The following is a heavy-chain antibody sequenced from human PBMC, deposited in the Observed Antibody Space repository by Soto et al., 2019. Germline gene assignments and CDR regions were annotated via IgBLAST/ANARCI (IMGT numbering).Heavy chain of an antibody. J-gene: IGHJ3*02. D-gene: IGHD5-12*01. CDR2: IVVGSGNT. CDR1: GFTFTSSA. CDR3: AAAPWLPKSGEVHAFDI. V-gene: IGHV1-58*01. Sequence: ASVKVSCKASGFTFTSSAVQWVRQARGQRLEWIGWIVVGSGNTNYAQKFQERVTITRDMSTSTAYMELSSLRSEDTAVYYCAAAPWLPKSGEVHAFDIWGQGTMVTVSS.